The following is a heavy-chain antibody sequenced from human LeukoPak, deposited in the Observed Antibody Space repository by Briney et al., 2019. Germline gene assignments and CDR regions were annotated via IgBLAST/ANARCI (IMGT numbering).Heavy chain of an antibody. CDR2: INPSGGGT. CDR1: GYSFTSYY. V-gene: IGHV1-46*01. J-gene: IGHJ4*02. D-gene: IGHD6-13*01. CDR3: ARTGAPNSGGWYYFNY. Sequence: ASVKVSCKASGYSFTSYYMHWVRQAPGQGLEWMGTINPSGGGTSYAQKFQGRVTMTRDTSTSTVYMEPSSLRSEDTAVYYCARTGAPNSGGWYYFNYWGQGTLVTVSS.